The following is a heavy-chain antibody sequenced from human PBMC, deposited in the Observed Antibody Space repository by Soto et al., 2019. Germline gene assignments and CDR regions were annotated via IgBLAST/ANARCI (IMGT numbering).Heavy chain of an antibody. D-gene: IGHD3-10*01. V-gene: IGHV3-30*03. CDR3: VGGQYYFDY. CDR1: GFPFTSYG. Sequence: QVQLLESGGGVVQPGRSLRLSCAASGFPFTSYGMHWVREGPDKGLEWVAIISYDGSDKYYADSVKGRFTISRDNSKNTLYLQMYSLRPEDTALYYCVGGQYYFDYRGQGTLVIVSS. J-gene: IGHJ4*02. CDR2: ISYDGSDK.